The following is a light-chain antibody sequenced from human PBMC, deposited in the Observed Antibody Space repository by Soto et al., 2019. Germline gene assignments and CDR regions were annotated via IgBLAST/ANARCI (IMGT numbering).Light chain of an antibody. Sequence: DIVMTQSPLSLPVIPGEPASISCRSSQSLLHSNENNYLDWYLQKPGQSPQLLIYLGSTRASGVPDRFSGSGSGTDFTRKISRVEAADVGVYYCIQALQALPTFGQGTTLAIK. CDR2: LGS. CDR1: QSLLHSNENNY. J-gene: IGKJ2*01. V-gene: IGKV2-28*01. CDR3: IQALQALPT.